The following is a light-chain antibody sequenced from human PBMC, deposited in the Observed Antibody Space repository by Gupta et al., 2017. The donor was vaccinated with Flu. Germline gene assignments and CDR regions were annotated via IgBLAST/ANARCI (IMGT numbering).Light chain of an antibody. CDR3: RQFLQTPWT. V-gene: IGKV2-28*01. CDR2: LGS. J-gene: IGKJ1*01. Sequence: DIVMTQSPLSLPVTPGEPASISCRSSQSLLHSNGYNYLDWYLQNPGQSPQLLIYLGSNRASGVPDRFSCSGSGTDFTLKISRVEAEDVGVYYCRQFLQTPWTFGQGTKVEIK. CDR1: QSLLHSNGYNY.